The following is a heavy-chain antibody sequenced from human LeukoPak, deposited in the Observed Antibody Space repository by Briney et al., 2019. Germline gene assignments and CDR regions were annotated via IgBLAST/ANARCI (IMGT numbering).Heavy chain of an antibody. D-gene: IGHD1-26*01. CDR1: GGSISSYY. Sequence: SETLSLTCTVSGGSISSYYWSWIRQPPGKGLEWIGCIYYSGGTNYNPSLKSRVTISVDTSKNQFSLKLSSVTAADTAVYYCARLGFSNSGSYLAPSDYWGQGTLVTVSS. J-gene: IGHJ4*02. V-gene: IGHV4-59*08. CDR2: IYYSGGT. CDR3: ARLGFSNSGSYLAPSDY.